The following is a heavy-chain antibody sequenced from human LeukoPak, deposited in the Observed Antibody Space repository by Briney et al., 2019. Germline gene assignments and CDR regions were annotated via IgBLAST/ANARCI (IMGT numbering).Heavy chain of an antibody. CDR2: VNAKTGNA. V-gene: IGHV1-8*01. Sequence: ASVKVSCKTSGYGYTSCDFNWVRQAPGQGLEWIGWVNAKTGNARYAQKFQGRVNMTRVTSRDTVSMELSGLTAEDTAVYYRARPPGYCYGATCYCFYYYMDFWGSGTTVIVS. D-gene: IGHD4/OR15-4a*01. CDR1: GYGYTSCD. J-gene: IGHJ6*03. CDR3: ARPPGYCYGATCYCFYYYMDF.